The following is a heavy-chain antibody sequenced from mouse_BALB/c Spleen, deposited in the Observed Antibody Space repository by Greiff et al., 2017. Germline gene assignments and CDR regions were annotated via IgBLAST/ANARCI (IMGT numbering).Heavy chain of an antibody. CDR2: ISYSGST. J-gene: IGHJ4*01. D-gene: IGHD2-3*01. CDR3: ARGVYDGYYYYAMDY. V-gene: IGHV3-8*02. CDR1: GDSITSGY. Sequence: VQLKESGPSLVKPSQTLSLTCSVTGDSITSGYWNWIRKFPGNKLEYMGYISYSGSTYYNPSLKSRISITRDTSKNQYYLQLNSVTTEDTATYYCARGVYDGYYYYAMDYWGQGTSVTVSS.